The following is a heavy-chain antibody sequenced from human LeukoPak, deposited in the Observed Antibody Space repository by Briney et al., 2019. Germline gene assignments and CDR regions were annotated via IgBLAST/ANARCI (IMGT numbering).Heavy chain of an antibody. J-gene: IGHJ4*02. CDR3: ARVWNDYGDYVPDY. V-gene: IGHV4-31*03. CDR2: IYYSGST. Sequence: PSQTLSLTCTVSGGSISSGGYCWSWIRQHPGKGLEWIGYIYYSGSTYYNPSLKSRVTISVDTSKNQFSLKLSSVTAADTAVYYCARVWNDYGDYVPDYWGPRTLVTVSS. D-gene: IGHD4-17*01. CDR1: GGSISSGGYC.